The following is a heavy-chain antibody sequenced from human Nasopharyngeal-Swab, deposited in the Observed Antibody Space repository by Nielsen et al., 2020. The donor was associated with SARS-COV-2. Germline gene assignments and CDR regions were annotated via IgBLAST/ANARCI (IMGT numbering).Heavy chain of an antibody. CDR3: AKDPRNTAMVNYFDY. CDR2: ISGSGGST. J-gene: IGHJ4*02. V-gene: IGHV3-23*01. Sequence: GESLKISCAASGFTFSSYAMSWVRQAPGKGLEWVSAISGSGGSTYYADSVKGRFTISRDNSKNTLYLQMNSLRAEDTAVYYCAKDPRNTAMVNYFDYWGQGILVTVSS. CDR1: GFTFSSYA. D-gene: IGHD5-18*01.